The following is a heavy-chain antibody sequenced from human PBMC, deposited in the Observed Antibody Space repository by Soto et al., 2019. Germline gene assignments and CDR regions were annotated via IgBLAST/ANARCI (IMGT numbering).Heavy chain of an antibody. V-gene: IGHV1-69*13. CDR1: GGTFSSYA. Sequence: SVKVSCKASGGTFSSYAISWVRQAPGQGLEWMGGIIPIFGTANYAQKFQGRVTITADESTSTAYMELSSLRSEDTAVYYCARGRRSGSYSPNFDYWGQGTRVTVSS. CDR3: ARGRRSGSYSPNFDY. J-gene: IGHJ4*02. CDR2: IIPIFGTA. D-gene: IGHD1-26*01.